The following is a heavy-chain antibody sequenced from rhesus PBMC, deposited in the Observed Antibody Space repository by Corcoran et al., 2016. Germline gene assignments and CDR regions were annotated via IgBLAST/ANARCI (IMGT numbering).Heavy chain of an antibody. V-gene: IGHV4-127*01. CDR1: GYSISSGYG. J-gene: IGHJ5-1*01. Sequence: QVQLQESGPGLVKPSETLSLTCSVSGYSISSGYGWSWIRQPAGKGLEWIGYIGGRTGDTNNNPPLASRVTISKDTSKNQFSLKLSSVVAAETAVYYCVRHPEHANFEYRFPVWGAGVLVTVSS. CDR3: VRHPEHANFEYRFPV. D-gene: IGHD4-35*01. CDR2: IGGRTGDT.